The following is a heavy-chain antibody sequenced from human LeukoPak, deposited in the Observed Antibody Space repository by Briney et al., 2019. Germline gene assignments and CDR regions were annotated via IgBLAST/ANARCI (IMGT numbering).Heavy chain of an antibody. J-gene: IGHJ4*02. V-gene: IGHV4-59*01. CDR1: GGSISSYY. CDR2: IYYSGST. D-gene: IGHD3-22*01. CDR3: AREKTDSSGYSFKYYFDY. Sequence: SETLSLTCTVSGGSISSYYWSWIRQPPGKGLEWIGYIYYSGSTNYNPSLKSRVTISVDTSKNQFSLKLSSVTAADTAVYYCAREKTDSSGYSFKYYFDYWGQGTLVTVSS.